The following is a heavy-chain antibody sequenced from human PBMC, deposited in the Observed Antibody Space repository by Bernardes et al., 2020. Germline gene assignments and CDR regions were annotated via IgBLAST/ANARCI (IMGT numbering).Heavy chain of an antibody. CDR1: GYTFTSYD. V-gene: IGHV1-8*01. CDR2: MNPNSGNT. J-gene: IGHJ5*02. CDR3: ARGSYLYGSGRYDWFDP. Sequence: ASMKVSCKASGYTFTSYDINWVRQATGQGLEWMGWMNPNSGNTGYAQKFQGRVTMTRNTSISTAYMELSSLRSEDTAVYYCARGSYLYGSGRYDWFDPWGQGTLVTVSS. D-gene: IGHD3-10*01.